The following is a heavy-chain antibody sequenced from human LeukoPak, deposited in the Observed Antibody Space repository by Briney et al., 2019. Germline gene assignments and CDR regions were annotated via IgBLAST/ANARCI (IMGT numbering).Heavy chain of an antibody. CDR3: ARGCSATRCPADS. V-gene: IGHV3-74*01. J-gene: IGHJ5*01. CDR1: GFTFSSYW. Sequence: GGSLRLSCAASGFTFSSYWLHWVRQAPGEGLVWVSQINPDGTIATYADSVKGRFTISRDNSKNALYLQINSLKAEDTAVYYCARGCSATRCPADSWGQGSLVTVSS. CDR2: INPDGTIA. D-gene: IGHD2-15*01.